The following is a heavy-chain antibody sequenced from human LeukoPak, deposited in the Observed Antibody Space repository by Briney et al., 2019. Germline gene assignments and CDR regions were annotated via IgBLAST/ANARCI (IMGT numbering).Heavy chain of an antibody. D-gene: IGHD3-22*01. CDR2: IIPILGIA. V-gene: IGHV1-69*04. Sequence: GSSVKVSCKASGGTFISYAISWVRQAPGQGLEWMGRIIPILGIANYAQKFQGRVTITADKSTSTAYMELSSLRSEDTAVYYCARDSDSSGYNWFDPWGQGTLVTVSS. J-gene: IGHJ5*02. CDR1: GGTFISYA. CDR3: ARDSDSSGYNWFDP.